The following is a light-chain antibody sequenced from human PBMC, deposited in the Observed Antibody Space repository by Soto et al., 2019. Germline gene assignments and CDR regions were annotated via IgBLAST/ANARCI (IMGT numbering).Light chain of an antibody. Sequence: QSALTQPASVSGSRGQSITISCTGTSSDVGGYNYVSWYQQHPGKASKLMIYDVSNRPSGVSNRFSGSKSGNTASLTISGLQAEDEADYYCSSYTSSSTRVFGGGTKLTVL. CDR3: SSYTSSSTRV. V-gene: IGLV2-14*01. CDR2: DVS. J-gene: IGLJ2*01. CDR1: SSDVGGYNY.